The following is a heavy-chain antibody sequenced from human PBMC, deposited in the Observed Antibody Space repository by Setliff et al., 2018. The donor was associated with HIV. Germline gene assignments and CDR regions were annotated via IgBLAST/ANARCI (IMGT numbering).Heavy chain of an antibody. CDR2: IHTSGST. Sequence: SETLSLTCAVYGGSFSEYYWSWIRLPAGKGLEWIGLIHTSGSTNYNPSLKSRLTISIDTSKNQFSLKLNSVTATDTAVYYCARRTFGSGRIDPWGQGTLVTVSS. CDR1: GGSFSEYY. CDR3: ARRTFGSGRIDP. V-gene: IGHV4-59*10. D-gene: IGHD3-16*01. J-gene: IGHJ5*02.